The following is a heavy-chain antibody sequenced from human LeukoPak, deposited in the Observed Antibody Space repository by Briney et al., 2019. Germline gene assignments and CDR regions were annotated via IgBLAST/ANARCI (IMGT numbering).Heavy chain of an antibody. CDR2: ISIGRNYI. D-gene: IGHD3-10*01. CDR1: GFTFSSYN. J-gene: IGHJ6*04. V-gene: IGHV3-21*01. CDR3: SELSITKSGGV. Sequence: GGSLRLSCAASGFTFSSYNMNGVRQAPGKGLVWVSSISIGRNYIHSAPPVKGGFPISRNNAKNSLHLQMNILRAEDTAVFYCSELSITKSGGVWGKGTTVTISS.